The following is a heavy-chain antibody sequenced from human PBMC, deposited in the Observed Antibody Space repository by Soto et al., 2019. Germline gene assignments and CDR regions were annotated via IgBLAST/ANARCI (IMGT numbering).Heavy chain of an antibody. CDR3: ARDGLGGSSSPEDDE. Sequence: GASVKVSCQASGSTFPSYYMHWVRQATGQGLEWMGIINPSGGSTSYAQKFQGRVTMTRDTSTSTVYMELSSLRSEDTAVYYCARDGLGGSSSPEDDEWGQGTLVTVSS. CDR1: GSTFPSYY. D-gene: IGHD6-6*01. J-gene: IGHJ4*02. V-gene: IGHV1-46*01. CDR2: INPSGGST.